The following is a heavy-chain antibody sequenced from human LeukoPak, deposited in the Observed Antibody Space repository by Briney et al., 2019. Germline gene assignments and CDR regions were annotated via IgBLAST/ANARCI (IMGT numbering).Heavy chain of an antibody. V-gene: IGHV3-15*01. J-gene: IGHJ4*02. Sequence: GGSLRLSCAASGFSFSDAWMSWVRQAPGKGLEWVGRLKSKTDGGTTDYGAPVKGRFTISRDDSKNTLYLQMSSLKTEDTAVYYCTTDRVISGLGFDFWGQGTLVTVSS. CDR1: GFSFSDAW. CDR3: TTDRVISGLGFDF. CDR2: LKSKTDGGTT. D-gene: IGHD6-25*01.